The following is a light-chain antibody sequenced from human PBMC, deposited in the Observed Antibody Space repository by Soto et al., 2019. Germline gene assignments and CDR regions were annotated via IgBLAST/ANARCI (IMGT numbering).Light chain of an antibody. CDR2: DAS. V-gene: IGKV3-11*01. CDR3: QQRSNWPPEGPIT. J-gene: IGKJ4*01. Sequence: EIVLTQSPATLSLSPGERATLSCRASQSVSSYLAWYQQKPGQAPRLLIYDASNRATGIPARFSGSGSGTDFTLTISSLEPEDFAVYYCQQRSNWPPEGPITFGGGTKVEIK. CDR1: QSVSSY.